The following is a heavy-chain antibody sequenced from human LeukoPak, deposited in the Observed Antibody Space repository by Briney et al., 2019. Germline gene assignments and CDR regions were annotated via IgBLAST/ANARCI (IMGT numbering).Heavy chain of an antibody. CDR1: GFTFSSYE. J-gene: IGHJ4*02. V-gene: IGHV3-74*01. CDR3: ARDKWFGESLFDF. Sequence: GGSLRLSCAASGFTFSSYEMNWVRQAPGKGLVWVSRIKSDGSSTTYADSVKGRFTISRDNAKNTLYLEMNSLRAEDTAVYYCARDKWFGESLFDFWGQGTLVTVSS. CDR2: IKSDGSST. D-gene: IGHD3-10*01.